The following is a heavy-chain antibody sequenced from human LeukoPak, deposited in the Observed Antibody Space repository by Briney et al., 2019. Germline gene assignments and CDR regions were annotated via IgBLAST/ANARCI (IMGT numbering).Heavy chain of an antibody. V-gene: IGHV3-23*01. CDR3: AKQGCSGTNRYVDF. CDR2: ISNSGGST. CDR1: GFTFSTYA. D-gene: IGHD2-2*01. Sequence: GGSLRLSCAASGFTFSTYAMSWVRQAPGKGLQWVSLISNSGGSTFYADTVKGRFTISRDNSKNTLYLQMHSLRAEDTAVYYCAKQGCSGTNRYVDFWGQGTLVTVSS. J-gene: IGHJ4*02.